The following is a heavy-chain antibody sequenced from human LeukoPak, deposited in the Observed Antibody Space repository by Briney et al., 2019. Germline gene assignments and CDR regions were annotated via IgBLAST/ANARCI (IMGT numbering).Heavy chain of an antibody. CDR3: AILSTYSSGWDTDY. Sequence: ASVKVSCKASGYTFTSYGISWVRQPPAQGLEWVGWISAYNGNTNYAQKLQGRVTMTTDTSTSTAYMELRSLRSDDTAVYYCAILSTYSSGWDTDYWGQGTLVTVSS. J-gene: IGHJ4*02. CDR1: GYTFTSYG. CDR2: ISAYNGNT. V-gene: IGHV1-18*01. D-gene: IGHD6-19*01.